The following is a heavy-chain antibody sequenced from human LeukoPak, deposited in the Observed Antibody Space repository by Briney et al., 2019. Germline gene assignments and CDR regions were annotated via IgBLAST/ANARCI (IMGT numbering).Heavy chain of an antibody. CDR2: IKQDGSEK. J-gene: IGHJ4*02. D-gene: IGHD5-12*01. CDR1: GITFSSFW. CDR3: ARPIVATNLDY. V-gene: IGHV3-7*05. Sequence: SGGSLRLSCAASGITFSSFWMSWVRQAPGKGLEWVANIKQDGSEKYYVDSVKGRFTISRDNAKNSLCLQMNSLRAEDTAVYYCARPIVATNLDYWGQGTLVTVSS.